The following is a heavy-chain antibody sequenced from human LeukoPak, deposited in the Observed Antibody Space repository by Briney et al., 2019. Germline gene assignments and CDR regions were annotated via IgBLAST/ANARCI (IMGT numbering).Heavy chain of an antibody. J-gene: IGHJ3*02. Sequence: SETLSLTCTVSGGSVSSGSYYWSWIRQPPGKGLEWIGYIYYSGSTNYNPSLKSRITISVDTSKNQFSQKLSSVTAADTAVYYCARDSIHNPNQPLRAVAGTPGGAFDIWGQGTMVTVSS. CDR2: IYYSGST. CDR1: GGSVSSGSYY. V-gene: IGHV4-61*01. D-gene: IGHD6-19*01. CDR3: ARDSIHNPNQPLRAVAGTPGGAFDI.